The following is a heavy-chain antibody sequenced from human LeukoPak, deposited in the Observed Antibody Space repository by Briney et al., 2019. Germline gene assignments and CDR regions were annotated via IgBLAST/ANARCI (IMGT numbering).Heavy chain of an antibody. V-gene: IGHV1-69*04. CDR3: ARGDVDTAMVTFDY. CDR2: IVPILGIA. CDR1: GGTFSSYA. D-gene: IGHD5-18*01. Sequence: SVKVSCKASGGTFSSYAISWVRQAPGQGLEWMGRIVPILGIANYAQKFQGRVTITADKSTCTAYMELSSLRSEDTAVYYCARGDVDTAMVTFDYWGQGTLVTVSS. J-gene: IGHJ4*02.